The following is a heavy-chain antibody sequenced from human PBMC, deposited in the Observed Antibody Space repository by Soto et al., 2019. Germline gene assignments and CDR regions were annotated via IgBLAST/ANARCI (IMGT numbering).Heavy chain of an antibody. CDR1: GGTFSSYA. D-gene: IGHD3-22*01. J-gene: IGHJ6*02. V-gene: IGHV1-69*13. CDR2: IIPIFGTA. CDR3: ARGRGSSGYYYDSWYYYYGMDV. Sequence: VASVKVSCKASGGTFSSYAISWVRQAPGQGLEWMGGIIPIFGTANYAQKFQGRVTITADESTSTAYMELSSLRSEDTAVYYCARGRGSSGYYYDSWYYYYGMDVWGQGTTVTVSS.